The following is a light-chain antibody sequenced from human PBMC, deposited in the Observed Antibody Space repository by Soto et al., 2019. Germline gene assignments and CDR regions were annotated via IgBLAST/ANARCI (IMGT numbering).Light chain of an antibody. CDR1: SSDIGSYNNR. CDR3: SSYTTSSTLV. CDR2: EVT. V-gene: IGLV2-18*02. Sequence: QSVLTQPPSVSGSPGQSVTISCTGTSSDIGSYNNRVSWYQQPPGTAPKLMIYEVTNRPSGVPDRFSGSRSGNTASLTISGLQAEDEADYYCSSYTTSSTLVFGGGTKLTVL. J-gene: IGLJ2*01.